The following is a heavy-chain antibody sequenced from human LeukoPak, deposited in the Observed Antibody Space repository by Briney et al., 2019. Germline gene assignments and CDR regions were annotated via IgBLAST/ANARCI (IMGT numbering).Heavy chain of an antibody. D-gene: IGHD1-1*01. CDR2: LIPVFGAA. CDR1: GDTFSSHG. CDR3: ARLAQPYYYYMDV. Sequence: GASVKVSCKTSGDTFSSHGISWVRQAPGQGLEWLGGLIPVFGAANYAPKCQDRLTIRTDASATTGYMELTGLRSEDTAVYYCARLAQPYYYYMDVWGPGTTVTVSS. V-gene: IGHV1-69*05. J-gene: IGHJ6*03.